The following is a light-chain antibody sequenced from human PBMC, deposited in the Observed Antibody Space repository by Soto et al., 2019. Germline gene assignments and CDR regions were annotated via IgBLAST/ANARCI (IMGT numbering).Light chain of an antibody. CDR3: QQYENLPT. Sequence: EIQISTSPSSVSACAGARVTITCRASQGITNRLAWYQQKPGRAPKLLIYDASNLEAGVPSRFRGSGSGTDFTFTISRLQPEDIATYYCQQYENLPTFGQGTRLEIK. CDR1: QGITNR. CDR2: DAS. V-gene: IGKV1-33*01. J-gene: IGKJ5*01.